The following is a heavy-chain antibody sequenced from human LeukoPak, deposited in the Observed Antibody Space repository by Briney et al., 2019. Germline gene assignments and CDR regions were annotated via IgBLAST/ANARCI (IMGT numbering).Heavy chain of an antibody. CDR3: SRGEVDGPDFDY. Sequence: ASVKVSCKASGYTCTGYYMHWVRQAPGQGLEWMGWINPNSGGTNYAQKFQGRVTMTRDTSISTAYMELSRLTSDDMAVYYCSRGEVDGPDFDYWGQGTLVTVSS. V-gene: IGHV1-2*02. CDR2: INPNSGGT. J-gene: IGHJ4*02. D-gene: IGHD1-26*01. CDR1: GYTCTGYY.